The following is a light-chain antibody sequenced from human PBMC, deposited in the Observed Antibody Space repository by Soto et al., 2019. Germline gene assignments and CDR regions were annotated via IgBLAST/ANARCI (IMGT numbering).Light chain of an antibody. CDR2: LNSDGSH. J-gene: IGLJ2*01. Sequence: QSVLTQSPSASASLGASVKLTCTLSSGHSSYAIAWHQQQPEKGPRYLMKLNSDGSHSKGDGIPDRFSGSSSGAERYLTISSLQSEDEADYYCQTWDSLGVFGGGTKVTVL. V-gene: IGLV4-69*01. CDR3: QTWDSLGV. CDR1: SGHSSYA.